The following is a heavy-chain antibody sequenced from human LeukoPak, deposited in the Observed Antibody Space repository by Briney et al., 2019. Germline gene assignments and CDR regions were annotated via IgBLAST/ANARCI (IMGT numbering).Heavy chain of an antibody. CDR3: AKGQVTTSSLDY. D-gene: IGHD1/OR15-1a*01. J-gene: IGHJ4*02. V-gene: IGHV3-23*01. CDR1: GFTVSTYA. CDR2: ISGSGGTI. Sequence: GGSLRLSCAVSGFTVSTYAMFWVRQTPVKGLEWVSGISGSGGTIYYADSVKGRFTISRDSSTNTLYMQMNSLRAEDTAVYYCAKGQVTTSSLDYWGQGTLVTVSS.